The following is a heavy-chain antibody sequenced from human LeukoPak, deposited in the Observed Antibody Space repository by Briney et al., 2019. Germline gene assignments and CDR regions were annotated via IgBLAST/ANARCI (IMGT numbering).Heavy chain of an antibody. CDR2: INPNSGGT. Sequence: GASVKVSCTASGYTFTGYYMHWVRQAPGQGLEWMGWINPNSGGTNYAQKFQGRVTMTRDTSISTAYMELSRLRSDDTAVYYCARSEPFGVWFGELATNAFDIWGQGTMVTVSS. CDR1: GYTFTGYY. V-gene: IGHV1-2*02. J-gene: IGHJ3*02. CDR3: ARSEPFGVWFGELATNAFDI. D-gene: IGHD3-10*01.